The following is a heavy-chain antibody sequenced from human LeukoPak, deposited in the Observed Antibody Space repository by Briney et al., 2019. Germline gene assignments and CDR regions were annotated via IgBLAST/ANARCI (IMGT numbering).Heavy chain of an antibody. V-gene: IGHV4-34*01. CDR3: ARGSPYDSSGYARGNFDY. D-gene: IGHD3-22*01. CDR2: INHSGST. J-gene: IGHJ4*02. CDR1: GGSFSGYY. Sequence: SETLSLTCAVYGGSFSGYYWSWIRQPPGKGLEWIGEINHSGSTNCNPSLKSRVIISVDTSKNQFSLKLSSVTAADTAVYYCARGSPYDSSGYARGNFDYWGQGTLVTVSS.